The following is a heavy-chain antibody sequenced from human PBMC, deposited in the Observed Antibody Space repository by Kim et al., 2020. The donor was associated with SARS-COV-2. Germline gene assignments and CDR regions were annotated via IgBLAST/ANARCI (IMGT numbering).Heavy chain of an antibody. CDR3: ARMRGIAVAGHDY. CDR1: GYTFTSYG. Sequence: ASVKVSCKASGYTFTSYGFSWVRQAPGQGLEWMGWISAYDNKTKYVQKFQGRVTMTTDTSTSTAYMELRSLRSDDTAVYYCARMRGIAVAGHDYWGQGTL. V-gene: IGHV1-18*01. J-gene: IGHJ4*02. D-gene: IGHD6-19*01. CDR2: ISAYDNKT.